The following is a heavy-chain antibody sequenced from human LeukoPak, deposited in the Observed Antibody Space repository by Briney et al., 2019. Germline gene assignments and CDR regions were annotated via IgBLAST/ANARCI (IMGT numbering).Heavy chain of an antibody. CDR2: MYYSGST. J-gene: IGHJ4*02. V-gene: IGHV4-39*01. Sequence: SETLSLTCTVSGGSISSSGYYWGWIRQPPGKGLEWIGSMYYSGSTYYNPSLKSRVTISVDTSKNQFSLKLSSVTAADTAVYYCARTYSGSYLLHFDYWGQGTLVTVSS. CDR3: ARTYSGSYLLHFDY. CDR1: GGSISSSGYY. D-gene: IGHD1-26*01.